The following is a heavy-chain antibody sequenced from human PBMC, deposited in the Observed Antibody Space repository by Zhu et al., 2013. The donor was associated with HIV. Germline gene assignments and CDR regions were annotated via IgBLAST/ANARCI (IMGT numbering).Heavy chain of an antibody. D-gene: IGHD3-10*01. CDR2: IRSKAYGGTT. CDR3: TREGMVRGVSHYYYYYMDV. CDR1: GFTFGDYA. J-gene: IGHJ6*03. V-gene: IGHV3-49*03. Sequence: EVQLVESGGGLVQPGRSLRLSCTASGFTFGDYAMSWFRQAPGKGLEWVGFIRSKAYGGTTEYAASVKGRFTISRDDSKSIAYLQMNSLKTEDTAVYYCTREGMVRGVSHYYYYYMDVVGTKGPRSPSP.